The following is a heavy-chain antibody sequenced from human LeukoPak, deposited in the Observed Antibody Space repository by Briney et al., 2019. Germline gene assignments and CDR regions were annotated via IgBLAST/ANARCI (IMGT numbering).Heavy chain of an antibody. D-gene: IGHD3-22*01. Sequence: PGGSLRLSCAASGFTFSSYAMSWVRQAPGKGLEWVSAISGSGGSTYYADSVKGRFTISRDNSKNTLYLQMNSLRAEDTAVYYCAKDYPMIVVVTPKLKGDYWGQGTLVTVSS. CDR1: GFTFSSYA. CDR2: ISGSGGST. CDR3: AKDYPMIVVVTPKLKGDY. J-gene: IGHJ4*02. V-gene: IGHV3-23*01.